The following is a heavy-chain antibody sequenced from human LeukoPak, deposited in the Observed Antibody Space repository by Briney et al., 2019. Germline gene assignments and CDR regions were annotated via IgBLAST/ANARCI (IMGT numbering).Heavy chain of an antibody. D-gene: IGHD1-26*01. V-gene: IGHV4-34*01. CDR2: INHSGST. CDR3: ARSDSGSYFIAFDI. J-gene: IGHJ3*02. Sequence: SETLSLTCAVYGGSFSGYYRSWIRQPPGKGLEWIGEINHSGSTNYNPSLKSRVTISVDTSKNQFSLKLSSVTAADTAVYYCARSDSGSYFIAFDIWGQGTMVTVSS. CDR1: GGSFSGYY.